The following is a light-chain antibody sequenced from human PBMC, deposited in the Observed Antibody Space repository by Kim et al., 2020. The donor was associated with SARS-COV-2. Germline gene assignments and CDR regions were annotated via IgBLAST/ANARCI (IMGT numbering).Light chain of an antibody. CDR3: AAWDDKLNGVA. CDR2: GNK. V-gene: IGLV1-44*01. Sequence: GQMVSIACSGSFATVGRNTFNWWQHLQGTAPKLLIFGNKQLPSGVPARFSGSKSDTSASLAISGLQSEDEADYYCAAWDDKLNGVAFGGGTQLTVL. CDR1: FATVGRNT. J-gene: IGLJ2*01.